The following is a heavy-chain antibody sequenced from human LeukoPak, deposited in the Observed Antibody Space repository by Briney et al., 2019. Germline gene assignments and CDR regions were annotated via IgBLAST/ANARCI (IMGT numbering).Heavy chain of an antibody. CDR3: ATDNSVVAATNFDY. J-gene: IGHJ4*02. D-gene: IGHD2-15*01. V-gene: IGHV1-24*01. CDR2: FDPEDGET. Sequence: GASVKVSCKVSGYTLTELSMHWVRQAPGKGLEWMGGFDPEDGETIYAQKFQGRVTMTEDTSTDTAYMELSSLRSEDTAVYYCATDNSVVAATNFDYWGQGTLVTVSS. CDR1: GYTLTELS.